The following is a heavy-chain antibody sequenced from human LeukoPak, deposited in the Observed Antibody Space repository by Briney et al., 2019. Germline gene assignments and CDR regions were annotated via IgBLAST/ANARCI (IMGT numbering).Heavy chain of an antibody. V-gene: IGHV1-69*05. CDR2: IIPIFGTA. D-gene: IGHD5-18*01. Sequence: SVKVSCKASGGTFSSYAISWVRQAPGQGLEWMGRIIPIFGTANYAQKFLGRVTITTDEPTSTAYMELSSLRSEDTAVYYCHYTAMAVDYWGQGTLVTVSS. CDR1: GGTFSSYA. CDR3: HYTAMAVDY. J-gene: IGHJ4*02.